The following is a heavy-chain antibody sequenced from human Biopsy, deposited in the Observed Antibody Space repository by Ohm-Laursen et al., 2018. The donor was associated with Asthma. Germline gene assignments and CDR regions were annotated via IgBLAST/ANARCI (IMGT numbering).Heavy chain of an antibody. J-gene: IGHJ4*02. CDR2: HDHEEGGT. D-gene: IGHD4-17*01. V-gene: IGHV1-24*01. CDR1: GYSLTDLS. Sequence: ATVKISCKVSGYSLTDLSMHWVRQAPGQGLEWMGGHDHEEGGTVSARRFQGRVTMTEDTSTDTAYMELSSLSSDDTAVYYCASDFPKDYVRYNFQFWGQGTLVTVSS. CDR3: ASDFPKDYVRYNFQF.